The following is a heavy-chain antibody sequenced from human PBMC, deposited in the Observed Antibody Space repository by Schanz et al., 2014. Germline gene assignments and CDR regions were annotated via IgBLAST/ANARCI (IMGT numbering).Heavy chain of an antibody. J-gene: IGHJ4*02. CDR3: ARGGYSSGWYDRDIAHFDY. CDR2: ISAYNGNT. Sequence: QVQLVQSGAEVKKPGSSMKVSCKASGGTFSSFGINWVRQAPGQGLEWMGWISAYNGNTNYAQKLQGRVTMTTDTSTSTSYMELTSLRFDDTAVYYCARGGYSSGWYDRDIAHFDYWGQGTLVTVSS. D-gene: IGHD6-19*01. V-gene: IGHV1-18*01. CDR1: GGTFSSFG.